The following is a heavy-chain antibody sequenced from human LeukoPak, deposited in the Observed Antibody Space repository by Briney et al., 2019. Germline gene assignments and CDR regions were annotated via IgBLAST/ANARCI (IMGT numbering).Heavy chain of an antibody. CDR2: INHSGST. J-gene: IGHJ6*02. CDR3: ARESYSGSYYSRGYYYYGMDV. Sequence: SETLSLTCAVYGGSFSGYYWSWIRQPPGKGLEWIGEINHSGSTNYNPSLKSPVTISVDTSKNQFSLKLSSVTAADTAVYYCARESYSGSYYSRGYYYYGMDVWGQGTTVTVSS. CDR1: GGSFSGYY. D-gene: IGHD1-26*01. V-gene: IGHV4-34*01.